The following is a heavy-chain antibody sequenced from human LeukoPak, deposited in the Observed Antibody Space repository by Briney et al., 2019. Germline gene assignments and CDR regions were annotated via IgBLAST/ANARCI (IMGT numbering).Heavy chain of an antibody. CDR1: GGSISSSSYY. CDR2: IYYSGNT. Sequence: SETLSLTCTVSGGSISSSSYYWGWIRQPPGKGLEWIGSIYYSGNTNYNPSLKSRVTISVDTSKNQFSLKVNSVTAADTALYYCARGDCSSTICYSPMDVWGKGTTVTVSS. D-gene: IGHD2-2*01. V-gene: IGHV4-39*07. CDR3: ARGDCSSTICYSPMDV. J-gene: IGHJ6*03.